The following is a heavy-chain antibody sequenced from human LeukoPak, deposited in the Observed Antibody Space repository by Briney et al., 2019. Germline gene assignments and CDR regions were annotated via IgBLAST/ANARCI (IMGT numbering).Heavy chain of an antibody. D-gene: IGHD6-13*01. CDR3: ATQAAAGTYWFDP. CDR2: IIPIFGTA. CDR1: RGTFSSYA. V-gene: IGHV1-69*05. J-gene: IGHJ5*02. Sequence: SVKVSCKASRGTFSSYAISWVRQAPGQGLEWMGRIIPIFGTANYAQKFQGRVTITTDESTSTAYMELSSLRSEDTAVYYCATQAAAGTYWFDPWGQGTLVTVSS.